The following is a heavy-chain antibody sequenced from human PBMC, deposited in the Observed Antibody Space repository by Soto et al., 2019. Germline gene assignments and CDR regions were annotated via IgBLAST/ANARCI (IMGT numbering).Heavy chain of an antibody. J-gene: IGHJ4*02. D-gene: IGHD3-16*01. V-gene: IGHV6-1*01. CDR3: VRDNTMGGMDLFDY. CDR2: TYYRSNWYN. CDR1: GDSVSSSSAA. Sequence: SQTLSLTCAISGDSVSSSSAAWHWIRQSPSRGLEWLGRTYYRSNWYNDYAISVKSRITINPDTSKNQFSLQLNSVTPEDTAVYYCVRDNTMGGMDLFDYWGQGTLVTVSS.